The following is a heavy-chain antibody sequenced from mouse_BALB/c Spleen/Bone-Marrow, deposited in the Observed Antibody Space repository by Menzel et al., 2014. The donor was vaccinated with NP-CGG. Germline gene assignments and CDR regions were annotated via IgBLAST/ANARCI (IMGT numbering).Heavy chain of an antibody. Sequence: LQQSGGGLVQPGGSMKLSCDASGFTFSNYWMNWVRQSPEKGLEWVAEVRLKSNNSPTHYAESVKGRFTISRDESKSSVYLQMNNLRTEDTGIYYCTSGNPFVYWGQGTLVIVSA. CDR3: TSGNPFVY. CDR2: VRLKSNNSPT. CDR1: GFTFSNYW. J-gene: IGHJ3*01. V-gene: IGHV6-6*02. D-gene: IGHD2-1*01.